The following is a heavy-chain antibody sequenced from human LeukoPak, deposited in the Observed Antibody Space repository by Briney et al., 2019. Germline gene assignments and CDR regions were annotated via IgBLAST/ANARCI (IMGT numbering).Heavy chain of an antibody. CDR2: INHIGST. J-gene: IGHJ6*03. CDR3: ARFLSGYVYYYQYYMDV. D-gene: IGHD3-3*01. CDR1: GGSFGGYY. V-gene: IGHV4-34*01. Sequence: SETLSLTCAVDGGSFGGYYWTWIRQPPGKGLEWIGEINHIGSTNYNPSLKSRVIIAIDTFKNQFSLELRSVTAADTALYYCARFLSGYVYYYQYYMDVWGRGTTVTVSS.